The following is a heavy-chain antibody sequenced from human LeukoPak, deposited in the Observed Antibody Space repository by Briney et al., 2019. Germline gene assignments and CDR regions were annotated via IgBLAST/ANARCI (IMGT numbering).Heavy chain of an antibody. CDR3: ARVTGERLPFDY. CDR2: IYYSGST. J-gene: IGHJ4*02. V-gene: IGHV4-59*01. CDR1: GGSISSYY. Sequence: PSETLSLTCTVSGGSISSYYWSWIRQPPGKGLEWIGYIYYSGSTNYNPSLKSRVTISLDTSKSQFSLKLTSVTAADTAMYYCARVTGERLPFDYWGQGTLVTVSS. D-gene: IGHD7-27*01.